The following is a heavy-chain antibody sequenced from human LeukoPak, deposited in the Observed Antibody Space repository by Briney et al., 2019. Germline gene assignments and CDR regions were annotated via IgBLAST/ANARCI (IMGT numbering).Heavy chain of an antibody. CDR3: ARDYDFWSGYYHLNWFDP. Sequence: SQTLSLTCTVSGGSISSGSYYWSWIRQPAGKGLEWIGRIYTSGSTNYNPSLKSRVTISVDTSKNQFSLKLSSVTAADTAVYYCARDYDFWSGYYHLNWFDPWGQGTLVTVSS. CDR2: IYTSGST. J-gene: IGHJ5*02. D-gene: IGHD3-3*01. V-gene: IGHV4-61*02. CDR1: GGSISSGSYY.